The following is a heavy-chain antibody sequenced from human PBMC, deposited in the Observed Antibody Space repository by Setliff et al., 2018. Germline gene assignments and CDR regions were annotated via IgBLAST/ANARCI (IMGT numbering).Heavy chain of an antibody. D-gene: IGHD6-19*01. Sequence: KPSETLSLTCTVSGGSISSYYWSWIRQPAGKGLEWIGHIYIGGSANYNPSLKSRVTMSIDTSKNQFSLKLNSVTAADMAMYYCAREQWLDPPGYYYMDVWAKGTTVTVSS. CDR2: IYIGGSA. CDR3: AREQWLDPPGYYYMDV. V-gene: IGHV4-4*07. CDR1: GGSISSYY. J-gene: IGHJ6*03.